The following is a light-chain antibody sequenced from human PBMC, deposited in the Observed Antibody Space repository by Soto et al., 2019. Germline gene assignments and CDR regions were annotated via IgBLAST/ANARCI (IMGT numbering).Light chain of an antibody. CDR1: QNVNIF. J-gene: IGKJ4*01. CDR3: QQSYSFLS. Sequence: IQMTQSPLSLSASVGDKVTLTCRTSQNVNIFLSWYQQKPGKAPRLLIYGTSSWAVGVPARFIGTGSGTDFTLPITSLQPEDFATYYSQQSYSFLSFAGGTNVDIK. CDR2: GTS. V-gene: IGKV1-39*01.